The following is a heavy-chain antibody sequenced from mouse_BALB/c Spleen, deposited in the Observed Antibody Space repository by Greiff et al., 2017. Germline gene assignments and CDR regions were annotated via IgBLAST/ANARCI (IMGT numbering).Heavy chain of an antibody. CDR2: ISSGSSTI. Sequence: DVKLVESGGGLVQPGGSRKLSCAASGFTFSSFGMHWVRQAPEKWLEWVAYISSGSSTIYYADTVKGRFTISRDNPKNTLFLQMTSLRSEDTAMYYCARSVTGSFAYWGQGTLVTVSA. CDR1: GFTFSSFG. D-gene: IGHD4-1*01. CDR3: ARSVTGSFAY. J-gene: IGHJ3*01. V-gene: IGHV5-17*02.